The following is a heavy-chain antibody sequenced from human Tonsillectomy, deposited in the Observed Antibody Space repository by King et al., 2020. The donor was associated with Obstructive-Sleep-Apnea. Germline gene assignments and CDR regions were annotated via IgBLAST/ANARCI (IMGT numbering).Heavy chain of an antibody. CDR2: IYYSGST. J-gene: IGHJ4*02. CDR1: GGSISSYY. CDR3: ARWTMHDILTGYKYYFDY. V-gene: IGHV4-59*01. Sequence: VQLQESGPGLVKPSETLSLTCTVSGGSISSYYWSWIRQPPGKGLEWMGYIYYSGSTNYNPSLMSRVTISVDTSKNQFSLKLSSVTAADTAVYYCARWTMHDILTGYKYYFDYWGQGTLVTVSS. D-gene: IGHD3-9*01.